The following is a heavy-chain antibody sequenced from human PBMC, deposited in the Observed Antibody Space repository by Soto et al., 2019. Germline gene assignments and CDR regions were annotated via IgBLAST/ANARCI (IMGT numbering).Heavy chain of an antibody. J-gene: IGHJ4*02. CDR2: IIPIFGTA. D-gene: IGHD5-12*01. Sequence: SVKVSCKASGGTFSSYAISWVRQAPGQGLEWMGGIIPIFGTANYAQKFQGRVTITADESTSTAYMELSSLRSEDTAVYYCARDAHSGYVEPAPETYFAYWGQGTLVTVSS. V-gene: IGHV1-69*13. CDR3: ARDAHSGYVEPAPETYFAY. CDR1: GGTFSSYA.